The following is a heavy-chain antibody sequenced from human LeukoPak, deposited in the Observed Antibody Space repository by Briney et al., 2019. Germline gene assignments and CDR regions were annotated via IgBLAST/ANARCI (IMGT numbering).Heavy chain of an antibody. V-gene: IGHV3-53*01. CDR3: ARVGDSRSWHRGIY. Sequence: GGSLRLSCAASGFTVSSNYMSWVRQAPGKGLEWVSVIYSGGSTYNADSVKGRFTISRDNSKNTLYLQMNSLRADDTAIYYCARVGDSRSWHRGIYLGQGTLVTVSS. J-gene: IGHJ4*02. D-gene: IGHD3-22*01. CDR2: IYSGGST. CDR1: GFTVSSNY.